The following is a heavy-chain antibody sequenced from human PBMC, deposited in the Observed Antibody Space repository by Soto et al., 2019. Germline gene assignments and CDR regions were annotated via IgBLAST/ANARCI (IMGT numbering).Heavy chain of an antibody. D-gene: IGHD3-16*02. J-gene: IGHJ4*02. V-gene: IGHV1-24*01. CDR2: FDPEDGET. CDR3: ATVPVGGSYRYTAFDY. CDR1: GYTLTELS. Sequence: ASVKVSCKVSGYTLTELSMHWVRQAPGKGLEWMGGFDPEDGETIYAQKFQGRVTMTEDTSTDTAYMELSSLRSEDTAVYYCATVPVGGSYRYTAFDYWGQGTLVTVSS.